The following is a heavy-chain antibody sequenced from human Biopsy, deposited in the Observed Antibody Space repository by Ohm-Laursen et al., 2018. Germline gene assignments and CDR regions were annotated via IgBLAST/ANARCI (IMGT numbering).Heavy chain of an antibody. CDR2: INQSGRT. CDR1: GNTFSDYY. CDR3: GNGFLGREY. V-gene: IGHV4-34*08. D-gene: IGHD2-8*01. J-gene: IGHJ4*02. Sequence: PGTLSLTCYVYGNTFSDYYWSWIRQPPGKGLEWIGQINQSGRTNYNPSLKSRINISADKSNNQFSLKLISVTAAETAVYFCGNGFLGREYWGLGTLVTVSS.